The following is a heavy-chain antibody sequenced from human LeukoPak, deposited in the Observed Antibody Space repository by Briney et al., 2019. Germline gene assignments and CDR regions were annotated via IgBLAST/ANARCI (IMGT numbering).Heavy chain of an antibody. D-gene: IGHD3-10*01. CDR2: INHSGST. V-gene: IGHV4-34*01. CDR3: ARDYYGSGSYLRF. J-gene: IGHJ4*02. CDR1: GGSFSGYY. Sequence: SETLSLTCAVYGGSFSGYYWSWIRQPPGKGLEWIGEINHSGSTNYNPSLKSRVTISVDTSKNQFSLKLSSVTAADTAVYYCARDYYGSGSYLRFWGQGTLVTVSS.